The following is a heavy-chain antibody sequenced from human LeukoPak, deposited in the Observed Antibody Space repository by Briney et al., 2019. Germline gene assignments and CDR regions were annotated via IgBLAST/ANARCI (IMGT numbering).Heavy chain of an antibody. CDR1: GYTFTSYG. Sequence: ASVKVSCKASGYTFTSYGISWVRQAPGQGLEWMGWISAYNGNTNYAQKLLGRVTMTTDTSTSTAYMELRSLRSDDTAVYYCARDSGPHRLTGSDAFDIWGQGTMVTVSS. CDR3: ARDSGPHRLTGSDAFDI. J-gene: IGHJ3*02. CDR2: ISAYNGNT. D-gene: IGHD3-9*01. V-gene: IGHV1-18*01.